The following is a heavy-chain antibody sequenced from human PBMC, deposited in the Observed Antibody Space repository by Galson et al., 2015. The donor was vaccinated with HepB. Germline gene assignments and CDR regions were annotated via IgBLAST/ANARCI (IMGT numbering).Heavy chain of an antibody. D-gene: IGHD2-21*02. J-gene: IGHJ4*02. CDR1: GFTFSDYS. V-gene: IGHV3-48*01. CDR2: IISSGTTI. Sequence: SLRLSCAASGFTFSDYSMNWVRQAPGKGLEWISYIISSGTTIYYADSVKGRFIISRDSAKNSLYLQMNSLRAEDTAVYFCARDRDWAFDYWGQGTLVTVSS. CDR3: ARDRDWAFDY.